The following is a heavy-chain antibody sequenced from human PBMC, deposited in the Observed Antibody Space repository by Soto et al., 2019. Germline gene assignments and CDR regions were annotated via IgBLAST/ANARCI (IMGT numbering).Heavy chain of an antibody. Sequence: SETLSLTCAVYGGSFSGYYWSWMRHPPGKGLEWIGEINHSGSTNYNPSLKSRVTISVDTSKNQFSLKLSSVTAADTAVYYCARGRDYYYGMDVWGQGTTVTVSS. V-gene: IGHV4-34*01. J-gene: IGHJ6*02. CDR2: INHSGST. CDR3: ARGRDYYYGMDV. CDR1: GGSFSGYY.